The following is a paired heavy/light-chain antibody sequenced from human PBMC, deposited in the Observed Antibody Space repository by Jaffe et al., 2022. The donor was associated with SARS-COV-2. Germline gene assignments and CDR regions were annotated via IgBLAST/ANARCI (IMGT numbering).Heavy chain of an antibody. D-gene: IGHD1-26*01. CDR1: GGSISGYY. CDR2: IYYSGTT. J-gene: IGHJ4*02. Sequence: QVQLQESGPGLVKPSETLSLTCSVSGGSISGYYGSWIRQPPGKGLEWIGYIYYSGTTNYNPSLKSRVTISVDTSKNQISLKLRSVTAADTAVYYCAEGRGGATTPFDYWGQGPLVTVSS. CDR3: AEGRGGATTPFDY. V-gene: IGHV4-59*01.
Light chain of an antibody. J-gene: IGKJ4*01. CDR3: QQYNSYPLT. CDR2: EAS. Sequence: DIQMTQSPSTLSASVGDRVTITCRASQSISAWLAWYQQAPGKAPKLLIYEASTLETGVPLRFSGSGSGTEFTLTISSLQPDDFATYYCQQYNSYPLTFGGGTKVEI. CDR1: QSISAW. V-gene: IGKV1-5*03.